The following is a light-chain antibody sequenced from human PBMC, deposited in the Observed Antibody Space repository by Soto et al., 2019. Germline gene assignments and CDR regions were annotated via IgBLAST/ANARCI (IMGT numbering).Light chain of an antibody. Sequence: IVLTQSPGTLSLSPGERATLSCRASQSVTSSYLAWYQQKAGQAPRLLIYGASTRATGIPARISGSGSGTEFTLTISSLQSEDFAVYFCQQYNNWPPGTFGQGTKLQIK. J-gene: IGKJ2*02. CDR3: QQYNNWPPGT. CDR1: QSVTSSY. CDR2: GAS. V-gene: IGKV3-15*01.